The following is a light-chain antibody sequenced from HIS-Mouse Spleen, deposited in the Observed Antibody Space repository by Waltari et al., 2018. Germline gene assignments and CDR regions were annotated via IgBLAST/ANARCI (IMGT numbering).Light chain of an antibody. CDR1: QGISSY. Sequence: DIQLTQSPSFLSASVGDRVTITCRASQGISSYLACYQQKPGKSPKLLIYDASNLQSGVPSRFSGSGSGTEVTRTISSLQPEDFATYYCQQLNRYPPTFGQGTKVEIK. CDR2: DAS. J-gene: IGKJ1*01. V-gene: IGKV1-9*01. CDR3: QQLNRYPPT.